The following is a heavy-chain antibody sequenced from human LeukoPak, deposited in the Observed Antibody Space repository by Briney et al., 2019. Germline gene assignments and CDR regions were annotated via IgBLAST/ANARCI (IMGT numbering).Heavy chain of an antibody. V-gene: IGHV3-48*01. CDR3: ARDSSSWYLDWFDP. CDR2: ISSSSSTI. Sequence: GESLRLSCAASGFTFSSYSMNWVRQAPGKGLEWVSYISSSSSTIYYADSVKGRFTISRDNAKNSLYLQMNSLRAEDTAVYYCARDSSSWYLDWFDPWGQGTLVTVSS. D-gene: IGHD6-13*01. J-gene: IGHJ5*02. CDR1: GFTFSSYS.